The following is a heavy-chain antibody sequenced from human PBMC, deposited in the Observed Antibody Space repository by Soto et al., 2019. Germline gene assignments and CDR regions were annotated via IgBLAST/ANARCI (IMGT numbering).Heavy chain of an antibody. Sequence: ASVKVSCKASGYTFTSYAMHWVLQAPGQRLEWMGWINAGNGNTKYSQKFQGRVTITRDTSASTAYMELSSLRSEDTAVYYCARAVWEPAPFDYWGQGTLVTVSS. J-gene: IGHJ4*02. CDR1: GYTFTSYA. CDR2: INAGNGNT. D-gene: IGHD1-26*01. V-gene: IGHV1-3*01. CDR3: ARAVWEPAPFDY.